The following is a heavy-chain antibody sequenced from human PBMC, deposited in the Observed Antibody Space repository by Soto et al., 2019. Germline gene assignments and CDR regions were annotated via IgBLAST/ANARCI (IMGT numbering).Heavy chain of an antibody. J-gene: IGHJ4*02. Sequence: GGSLRLSCAASGFTFDDYTMHWVRQTPGKGLEWVSLISWDGDSAYYADSVRGRFTISRDNSKNSLFLQMNNVRAEDAALYFCAKGTRGTSPELVFWGQGALVAVSS. V-gene: IGHV3-43*01. CDR3: AKGTRGTSPELVF. CDR1: GFTFDDYT. D-gene: IGHD1-1*01. CDR2: ISWDGDSA.